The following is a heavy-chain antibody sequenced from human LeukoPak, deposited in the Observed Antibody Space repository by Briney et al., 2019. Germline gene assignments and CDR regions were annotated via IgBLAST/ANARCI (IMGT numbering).Heavy chain of an antibody. CDR1: GDSMSNFY. J-gene: IGHJ4*02. CDR3: ARGLSSTRRESDY. V-gene: IGHV4-59*01. CDR2: IDYSGST. D-gene: IGHD2-2*01. Sequence: PSETLSLTCSVSGDSMSNFYRSWIRQPPGKGLEWIGYIDYSGSTSYNPSLKSRVTISIDTSKNQFSLRLSSVAAADTAVYFCARGLSSTRRESDYWGQGTLVTVSS.